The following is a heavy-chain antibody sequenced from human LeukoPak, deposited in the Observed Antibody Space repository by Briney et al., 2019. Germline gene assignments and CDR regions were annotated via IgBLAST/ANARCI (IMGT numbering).Heavy chain of an antibody. CDR3: AREGDYYDTSGTLDY. D-gene: IGHD3-22*01. CDR2: IYTSGST. Sequence: PSETLSLTCTVSGGSISSGNYYWSWIRKPAGKGLEWIGRIYTSGSTNYNPSLKSRVTISVDTSKNQFSLKLSSVTAADTAVYYCAREGDYYDTSGTLDYWGQGALVTVSS. CDR1: GGSISSGNYY. V-gene: IGHV4-61*02. J-gene: IGHJ4*02.